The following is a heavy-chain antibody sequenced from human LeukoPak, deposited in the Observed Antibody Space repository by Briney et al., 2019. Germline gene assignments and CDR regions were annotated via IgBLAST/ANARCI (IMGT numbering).Heavy chain of an antibody. CDR3: ARENLVVDTASAYFDY. J-gene: IGHJ4*02. CDR2: IKKDGSEK. V-gene: IGHV3-7*01. D-gene: IGHD5-18*01. Sequence: PGGSLRLSCAASGFTFSSYWMSWVRQAPGKGLEWVANIKKDGSEKYYVDSVKGRFTISRDNAKNSLYLQMNSLRAEDTAVYYCARENLVVDTASAYFDYWGQGTLVTVSS. CDR1: GFTFSSYW.